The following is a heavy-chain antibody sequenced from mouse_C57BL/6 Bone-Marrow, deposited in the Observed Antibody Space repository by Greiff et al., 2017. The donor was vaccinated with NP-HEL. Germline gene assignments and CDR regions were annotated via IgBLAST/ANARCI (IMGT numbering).Heavy chain of an antibody. V-gene: IGHV6-6*01. Sequence: EVQLVESGGGLVQPGGSMKLSCAASGFTFSDAWMDWVRQSPEKGLEWVAEIRNKANNHATYYAVSVKGRFTISRDDSKNSVYLQMNSLRAEDTGIYYCTRGYYGKGDYFDYWGQGTTLTVSS. CDR1: GFTFSDAW. CDR3: TRGYYGKGDYFDY. J-gene: IGHJ2*01. D-gene: IGHD1-1*01. CDR2: IRNKANNHAT.